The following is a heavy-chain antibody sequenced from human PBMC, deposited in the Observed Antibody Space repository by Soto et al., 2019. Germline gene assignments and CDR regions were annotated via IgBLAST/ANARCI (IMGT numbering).Heavy chain of an antibody. D-gene: IGHD2-2*02. CDR3: ARDGPPDCSSTICYTYYCYGMDV. J-gene: IGHJ6*02. V-gene: IGHV1-69*04. CDR2: IIPILGIA. CDR1: GGTFSSYT. Sequence: SVKVSCKASGGTFSSYTISWVRQAPGQGLEWMGRIIPILGIANYAQKFQGRVTITADKSTSTAYMELSSLRSEDTAVYYCARDGPPDCSSTICYTYYCYGMDVWGQ.